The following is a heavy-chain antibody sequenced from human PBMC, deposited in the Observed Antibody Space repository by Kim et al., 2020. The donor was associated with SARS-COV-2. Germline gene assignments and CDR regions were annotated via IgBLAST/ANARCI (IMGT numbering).Heavy chain of an antibody. Sequence: YDDSGKGRFTVSRDISKSTVYLQMNSLRADDTAVYYCARSGGYSYYGMDVWGQGTTVTVSS. V-gene: IGHV3-53*01. CDR3: ARSGGYSYYGMDV. D-gene: IGHD5-12*01. J-gene: IGHJ6*02.